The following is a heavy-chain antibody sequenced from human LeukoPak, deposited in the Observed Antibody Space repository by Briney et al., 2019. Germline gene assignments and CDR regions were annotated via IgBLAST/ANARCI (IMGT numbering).Heavy chain of an antibody. CDR3: ARDLAPANYGDLEPLDS. Sequence: PGGSLRLSCAASGFTFSGYYMSWIRQAPGKGLEWVSYISSSSSHTNYADSVKGRITISRDNAKDSLYLQMNSLRAEDTAVYYCARDLAPANYGDLEPLDSWGQGTLVTVSS. D-gene: IGHD4-17*01. J-gene: IGHJ4*02. CDR2: ISSSSSHT. V-gene: IGHV3-11*05. CDR1: GFTFSGYY.